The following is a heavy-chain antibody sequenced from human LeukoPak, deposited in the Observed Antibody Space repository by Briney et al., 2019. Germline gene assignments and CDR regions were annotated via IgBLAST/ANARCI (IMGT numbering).Heavy chain of an antibody. CDR3: ARSGRGYDDAFDI. D-gene: IGHD5-12*01. V-gene: IGHV3-21*01. J-gene: IGHJ3*02. CDR1: GFTFSSYT. CDR2: ISSSSLYI. Sequence: GGSLRLSCAASGFTFSSYTMSWVRQAPGKGLEWVSSISSSSLYIYYADSVKGRFTISRDNAKNSLDLQMNSLRAEDTAVYYCARSGRGYDDAFDIWGQGTMVTVPS.